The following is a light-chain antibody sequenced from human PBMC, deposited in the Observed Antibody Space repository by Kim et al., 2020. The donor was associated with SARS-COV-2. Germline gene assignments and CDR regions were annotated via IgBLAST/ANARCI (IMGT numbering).Light chain of an antibody. CDR3: QQYSHYWT. CDR2: KAS. J-gene: IGKJ1*01. CDR1: QSISTW. V-gene: IGKV1-5*03. Sequence: SVSVGDTVTITCRASQSISTWLAWYQQRPGKAPKLLIYKASSLESGVPSRFRGSGSGTEFTLTISSLQPDDFATYYCQQYSHYWTFGQGTKVDIK.